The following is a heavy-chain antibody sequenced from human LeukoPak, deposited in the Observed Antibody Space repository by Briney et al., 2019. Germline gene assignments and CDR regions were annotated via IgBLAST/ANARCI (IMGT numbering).Heavy chain of an antibody. CDR2: INHSGST. Sequence: SETLSLTCAVYGGSFSGYYWSWIRQPPGKGLEWIGEINHSGSTNYNPSLKSRVTISVNTSKNQFSLKLSSVTAADTAVYYCARALIAPFFDYWGQGTLVTISS. J-gene: IGHJ4*02. CDR3: ARALIAPFFDY. CDR1: GGSFSGYY. V-gene: IGHV4-34*01. D-gene: IGHD3-16*01.